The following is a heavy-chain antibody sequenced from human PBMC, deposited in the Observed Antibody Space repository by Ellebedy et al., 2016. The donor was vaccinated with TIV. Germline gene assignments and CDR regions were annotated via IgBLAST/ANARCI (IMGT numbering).Heavy chain of an antibody. D-gene: IGHD3-10*01. J-gene: IGHJ4*02. CDR3: ARDAYGLGSYEN. V-gene: IGHV1-69*13. Sequence: AASVKVSCKTSGGTFNNPPPACLRQAPGPGLEWMRAIIPIFGTPNLAQKFQGRVTLTADDSTSTAYMELNSLRSEDTAVYFCARDAYGLGSYENWGQGTLVTVSS. CDR1: GGTFNNPP. CDR2: IIPIFGTP.